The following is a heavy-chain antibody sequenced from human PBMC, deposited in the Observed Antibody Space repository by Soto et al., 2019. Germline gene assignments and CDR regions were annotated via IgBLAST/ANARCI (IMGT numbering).Heavy chain of an antibody. Sequence: SETLSLTCTVSGGSISSGDYYWSWIRQPPGKGLEWIGYIYYSGSTYYNPSLKSRVTISVDTSKNQFSLKLSSVTAADTAVYYCARARDYGGNVNYSGQRTPVTGSS. CDR1: GGSISSGDYY. V-gene: IGHV4-30-4*01. J-gene: IGHJ4*02. D-gene: IGHD4-17*01. CDR2: IYYSGST. CDR3: ARARDYGGNVNY.